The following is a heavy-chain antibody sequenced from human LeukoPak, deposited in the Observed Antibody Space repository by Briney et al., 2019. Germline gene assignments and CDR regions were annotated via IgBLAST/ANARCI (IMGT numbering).Heavy chain of an antibody. V-gene: IGHV3-66*02. Sequence: GGSLRLSCAASGFTVSSNYMSWVRQAPGKGLEWVSVIYSGGSTYYADSVKGRFTISRDNSKNTLYLQMNSLRAEDTAVYYCAGSYSSSLYWFDPWGQGTLVTVSS. CDR3: AGSYSSSLYWFDP. CDR2: IYSGGST. D-gene: IGHD6-6*01. CDR1: GFTVSSNY. J-gene: IGHJ5*02.